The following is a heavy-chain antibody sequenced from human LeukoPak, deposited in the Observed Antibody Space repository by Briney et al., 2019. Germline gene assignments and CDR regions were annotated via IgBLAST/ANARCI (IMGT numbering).Heavy chain of an antibody. CDR2: ISGSSSYI. J-gene: IGHJ4*02. V-gene: IGHV3-21*01. Sequence: GGSLRLSCVASGFTFSSYSMNWVRQAPGKGLEWVSFISGSSSYIYYADSVKGRFTISRDNAKNSLFLHMNSLRAEDTAVYYCARGRVNYGGDFDYWGQGTLVTVSS. D-gene: IGHD4-23*01. CDR1: GFTFSSYS. CDR3: ARGRVNYGGDFDY.